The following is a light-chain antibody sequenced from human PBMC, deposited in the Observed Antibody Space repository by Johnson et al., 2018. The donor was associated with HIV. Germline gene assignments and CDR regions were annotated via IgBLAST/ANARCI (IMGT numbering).Light chain of an antibody. Sequence: QSVLTQPPSVSAAPGQKVTISCSGSSSNIGKNYVSWYQQLPGTAPKLLIFDNHKRPSGIPDRFSGSKSGTSATLGITGLQTGDEADYYCETWDSSLSVYVFGTGTKVTVL. V-gene: IGLV1-51*01. J-gene: IGLJ1*01. CDR2: DNH. CDR1: SSNIGKNY. CDR3: ETWDSSLSVYV.